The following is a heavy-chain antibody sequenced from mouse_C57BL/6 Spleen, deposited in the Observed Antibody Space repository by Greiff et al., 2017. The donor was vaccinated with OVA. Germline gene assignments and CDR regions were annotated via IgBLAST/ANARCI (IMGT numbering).Heavy chain of an antibody. V-gene: IGHV1-61*01. CDR1: GYTFTSYW. D-gene: IGHD2-1*01. CDR2: IYPSDSET. J-gene: IGHJ3*01. CDR3: ARETIYYCNYEGFAY. Sequence: QVQLQQPGAELVRPGSSVKLSCKASGYTFTSYWMDWVKQRPGQGLEWIGNIYPSDSETHYNQKFKDKATLTVDKSSSTAYMQLSSLTSEDSAVYYCARETIYYCNYEGFAYWGQGTLVTVSA.